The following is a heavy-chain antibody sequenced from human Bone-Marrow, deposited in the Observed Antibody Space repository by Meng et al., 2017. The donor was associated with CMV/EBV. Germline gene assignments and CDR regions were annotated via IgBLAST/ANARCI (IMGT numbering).Heavy chain of an antibody. Sequence: GGSLRLSCAASGFTFSSYWMHWVRQAPGKGLEWVTNIKQDGSEKYYVDSVKGRFTISRDNAKNSLYLQMNSLRAEDTAVYYCARDLAGYSSPTCFDYWGQGTLVTVSS. V-gene: IGHV3-7*01. CDR2: IKQDGSEK. CDR3: ARDLAGYSSPTCFDY. J-gene: IGHJ4*02. CDR1: GFTFSSYW. D-gene: IGHD6-13*01.